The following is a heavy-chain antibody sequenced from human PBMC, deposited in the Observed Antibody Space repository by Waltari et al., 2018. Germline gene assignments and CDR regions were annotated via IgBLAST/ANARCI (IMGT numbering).Heavy chain of an antibody. CDR2: IIPIFGTA. J-gene: IGHJ5*02. Sequence: QVQLVQSGAEVKKPGSSVKVSCKASGGTFSSYAISWVRQAPGQGLEWMGGIIPIFGTANYAQKFQGGVTITADESTSTAYMELSSLRSEDTAVYYCARVLLGGENRPKNWFDPWGQGTLVTVSS. CDR1: GGTFSSYA. CDR3: ARVLLGGENRPKNWFDP. V-gene: IGHV1-69*01. D-gene: IGHD3-10*01.